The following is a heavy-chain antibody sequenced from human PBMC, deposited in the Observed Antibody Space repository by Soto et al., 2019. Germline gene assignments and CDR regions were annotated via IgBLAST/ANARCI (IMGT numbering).Heavy chain of an antibody. D-gene: IGHD2-2*02. CDR3: AREDAYCSSSSCYIY. J-gene: IGHJ4*02. Sequence: PSETLSLTCAVYGGPFSGYYWSWIRQPPGKGLEWIGEINHSGSTNYNPSLKSRVTISVDTSKKQFSLKLSSVTAADTAVYYCAREDAYCSSSSCYIYWGQGTLVTVSS. CDR1: GGPFSGYY. V-gene: IGHV4-34*01. CDR2: INHSGST.